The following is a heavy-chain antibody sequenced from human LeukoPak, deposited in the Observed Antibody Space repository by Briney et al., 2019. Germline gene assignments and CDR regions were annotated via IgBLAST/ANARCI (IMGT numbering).Heavy chain of an antibody. V-gene: IGHV4-59*01. Sequence: PSETLSLTCTVSGGSINSYYWSWIRQPPGKGLELIGYIYYSGNTNYNPSLKSRVTISLDTPKNKFSLKLSSVTAADTAVYYCARRLGGSGYLDYWGQGILVTV. D-gene: IGHD3-22*01. J-gene: IGHJ4*02. CDR3: ARRLGGSGYLDY. CDR1: GGSINSYY. CDR2: IYYSGNT.